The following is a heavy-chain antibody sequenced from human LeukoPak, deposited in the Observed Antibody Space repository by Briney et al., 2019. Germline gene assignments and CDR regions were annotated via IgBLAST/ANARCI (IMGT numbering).Heavy chain of an antibody. CDR2: ISGSGGST. D-gene: IGHD3-22*01. Sequence: QPGGSLRLSCAASGFTFSSYGMSWVRQAPGKGLEWVSAISGSGGSTYYADSVKGRFTISRDNSKNTLHLQMNSLRAEDTAVYYCAKETIPYDSSGFDYWGQGTLVTVSS. J-gene: IGHJ4*02. V-gene: IGHV3-23*01. CDR1: GFTFSSYG. CDR3: AKETIPYDSSGFDY.